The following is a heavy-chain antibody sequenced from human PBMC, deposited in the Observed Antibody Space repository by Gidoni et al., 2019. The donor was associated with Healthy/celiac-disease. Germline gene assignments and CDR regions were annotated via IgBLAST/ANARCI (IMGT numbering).Heavy chain of an antibody. D-gene: IGHD2-21*01. V-gene: IGHV1-3*01. CDR3: ARGPGVVVIAPYYYYMDV. CDR1: GYTFTSYA. Sequence: QVQLVQSGAEVKKPGASVKVSCKDSGYTFTSYAMHWVRQAPGQRLEWMGWINAGNGNTKYSQKFQGRVTITRDTSASTAYMELSSLRSEDTAVYYCARGPGVVVIAPYYYYMDVWGKGTTVTVSS. J-gene: IGHJ6*03. CDR2: INAGNGNT.